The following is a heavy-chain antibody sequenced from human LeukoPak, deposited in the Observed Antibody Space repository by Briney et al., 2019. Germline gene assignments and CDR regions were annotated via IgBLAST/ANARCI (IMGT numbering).Heavy chain of an antibody. CDR3: ARDLPPHCSSTSCYNGLMDV. V-gene: IGHV1-69*13. D-gene: IGHD2-2*02. J-gene: IGHJ6*03. CDR1: GGTFSSYA. CDR2: IIPIFGTA. Sequence: ASVKVSCKASGGTFSSYAISWVRLAPGQGLEWMGGIIPIFGTANYAQKFQGRVTITADESTSTAYMELSSLRSEDTAVYYCARDLPPHCSSTSCYNGLMDVWGKGTTVTVSS.